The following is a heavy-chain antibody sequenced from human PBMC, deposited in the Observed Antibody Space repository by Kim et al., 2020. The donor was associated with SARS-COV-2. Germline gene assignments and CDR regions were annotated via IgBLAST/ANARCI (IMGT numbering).Heavy chain of an antibody. J-gene: IGHJ4*02. D-gene: IGHD3-22*01. CDR3: ASYYDSSGVFDY. Sequence: FYNPSLKSRGSISVDPSENQFSLKLSSVTAADTAVYYCASYYDSSGVFDYWGQGTLVTVSS. V-gene: IGHV4-31*02.